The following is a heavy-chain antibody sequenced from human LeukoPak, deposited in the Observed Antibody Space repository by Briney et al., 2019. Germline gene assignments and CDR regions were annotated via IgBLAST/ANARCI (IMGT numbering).Heavy chain of an antibody. CDR2: IKGDESAR. Sequence: PGGSLRLSCAASESTFSTYWMAWVRQAPGKGLEWVANIKGDESARHQADSVKGRFTISRDNAKKSVYLQMSNLRGEDTAVYYCARDVGGSLDYWGQGTLVTVSS. CDR3: ARDVGGSLDY. CDR1: ESTFSTYW. V-gene: IGHV3-7*01. J-gene: IGHJ4*02. D-gene: IGHD1-26*01.